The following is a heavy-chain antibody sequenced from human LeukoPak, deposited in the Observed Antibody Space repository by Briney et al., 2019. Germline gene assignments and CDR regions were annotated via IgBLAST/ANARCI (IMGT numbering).Heavy chain of an antibody. Sequence: GGSLRLYCAASGFTLSTYGMHWVRQAPGKGLEWVAAIWHDGSNVYYADSVKGRFTISRDNSKNTLYLQMSSLRVEDTAVYYCAKDRGIAAAGGLDYGGQGTLVTVSS. D-gene: IGHD6-13*01. CDR1: GFTLSTYG. V-gene: IGHV3-33*06. J-gene: IGHJ4*02. CDR2: IWHDGSNV. CDR3: AKDRGIAAAGGLDY.